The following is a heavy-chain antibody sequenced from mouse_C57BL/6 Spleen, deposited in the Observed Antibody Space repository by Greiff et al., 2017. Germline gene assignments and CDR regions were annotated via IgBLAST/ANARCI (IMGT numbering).Heavy chain of an antibody. J-gene: IGHJ1*03. CDR1: GFNIKDYY. CDR2: IDPEDGDT. CDR3: TTDYYGSRRYFDV. V-gene: IGHV14-1*01. Sequence: VQLQQSGAELVRPGASVKLSCTASGFNIKDYYMHWVKQRPEQGLEWIGRIDPEDGDTEYAPKFQGKATMTADTSSNTAYLQLSSLTSEDTAVYYCTTDYYGSRRYFDVWGTGTTVTVSS. D-gene: IGHD1-1*01.